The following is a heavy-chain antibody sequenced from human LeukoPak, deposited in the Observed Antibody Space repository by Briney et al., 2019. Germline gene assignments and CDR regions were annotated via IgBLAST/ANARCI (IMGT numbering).Heavy chain of an antibody. CDR2: IYSGGTT. CDR1: GFTVSSNY. Sequence: GGSLRLSCAASGFTVSSNYMNWVRQAPGKGLEWVSIIYSGGTTYYAASVKGRFTISRDNSKNTLYLQMNSLRAEDTAVYYCARVISWGSSWYGFDYWGQGTLVTVSS. J-gene: IGHJ4*02. CDR3: ARVISWGSSWYGFDY. D-gene: IGHD6-13*01. V-gene: IGHV3-66*01.